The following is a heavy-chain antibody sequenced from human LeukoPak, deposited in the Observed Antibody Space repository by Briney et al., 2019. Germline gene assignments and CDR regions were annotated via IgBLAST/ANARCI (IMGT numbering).Heavy chain of an antibody. Sequence: PGGSLRLSCAASGFTFSSYSMNWVRQAPGKGLEWVSYISSSSSTKHYADSVKGRFTISRDNAKNSLYLQMNSLRAEDTAVYYCARATTVVNFDYWGQGTLVTVSS. CDR2: ISSSSSTK. CDR3: ARATTVVNFDY. CDR1: GFTFSSYS. D-gene: IGHD4-11*01. V-gene: IGHV3-48*01. J-gene: IGHJ4*02.